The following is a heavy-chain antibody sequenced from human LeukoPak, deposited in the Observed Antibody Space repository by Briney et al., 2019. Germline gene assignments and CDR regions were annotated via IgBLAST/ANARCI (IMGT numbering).Heavy chain of an antibody. CDR3: AKDYPGPYKY. Sequence: PGGSLRLSCAASGFTFSIYAMSWVRQAPGKGLEWVSGISGIGNTTYYADSVKGPFTVSRDNSKNTLYLQMNSLRAADTAIYYCAKDYPGPYKYWGQGTLVTVSS. CDR1: GFTFSIYA. D-gene: IGHD3-10*01. CDR2: ISGIGNTT. V-gene: IGHV3-23*01. J-gene: IGHJ4*02.